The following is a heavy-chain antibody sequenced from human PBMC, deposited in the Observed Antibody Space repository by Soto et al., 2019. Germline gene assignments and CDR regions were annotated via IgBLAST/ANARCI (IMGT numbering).Heavy chain of an antibody. J-gene: IGHJ6*03. CDR1: GYTFTSYD. CDR3: ARGGIVAEPRSNYYYYYMDV. Sequence: ASVKVSCKASGYTFTSYDINWVRQATGQGLEWMGWMNPNSGNTGYAQKFQGRVTMTRNTSISTAYMELSSLRSEDTAVYYCARGGIVAEPRSNYYYYYMDVWGKGSTVTVAS. D-gene: IGHD3-22*01. CDR2: MNPNSGNT. V-gene: IGHV1-8*01.